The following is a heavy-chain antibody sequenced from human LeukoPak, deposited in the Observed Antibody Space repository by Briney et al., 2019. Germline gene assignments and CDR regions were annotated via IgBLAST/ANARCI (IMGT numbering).Heavy chain of an antibody. CDR1: GGSISSGGYY. V-gene: IGHV4-34*01. Sequence: SETLSLTCTVSGGSISSGGYYWSWIRQPPGKGLEWIGEINHSGSTNYNPSLKSRVTISVDTSKNQFSLKLSSVTAADTAVYYCARGGAAAGTRSVGFDPWGQGTLVTVSS. J-gene: IGHJ5*02. D-gene: IGHD6-13*01. CDR2: INHSGST. CDR3: ARGGAAAGTRSVGFDP.